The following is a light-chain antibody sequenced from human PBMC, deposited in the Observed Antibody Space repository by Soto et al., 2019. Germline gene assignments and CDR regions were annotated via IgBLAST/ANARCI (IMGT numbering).Light chain of an antibody. CDR1: QNINNN. CDR3: LHHNSSTWT. Sequence: DIQMTQSPTAMSASVGDRVTITCRASQNINNNLAWYQHKPGKVTKRLVYAASRLEGGVPSRYSGSGSGTEFTLTISSLQPDDFATYYCLHHNSSTWTFGQGTKVEIK. J-gene: IGKJ1*01. CDR2: AAS. V-gene: IGKV1-17*03.